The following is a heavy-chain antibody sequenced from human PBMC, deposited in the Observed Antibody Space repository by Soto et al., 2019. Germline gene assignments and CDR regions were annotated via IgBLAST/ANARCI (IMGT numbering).Heavy chain of an antibody. J-gene: IGHJ6*02. D-gene: IGHD2-21*02. CDR2: IIPIFGTA. CDR3: ARVGARGHIVVVTAPSTSYYYGMDV. V-gene: IGHV1-69*13. CDR1: GGTFRSYA. Sequence: SVKVSCKASGGTFRSYAISWVRQAPGQGLAWMGGIIPIFGTANYAQKFQGRVTITADESTSTAYMELSSLRSEDTAVYYCARVGARGHIVVVTAPSTSYYYGMDVWGQGTTVTVSS.